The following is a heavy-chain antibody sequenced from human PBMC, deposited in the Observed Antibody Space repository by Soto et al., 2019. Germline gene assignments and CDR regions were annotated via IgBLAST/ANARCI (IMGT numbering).Heavy chain of an antibody. V-gene: IGHV6-1*01. Sequence: SQTLSLTCAISGDSVSSNSATWDWIRQSPSRGLEWLGRTYYRSKWSNDYAVSVKGRITINPDTSNNQFSLHLNSVTPEDTAVYYCIAYCSSGSCYNTYLDYWGQGTRVTVSS. D-gene: IGHD2-15*01. J-gene: IGHJ4*02. CDR3: IAYCSSGSCYNTYLDY. CDR1: GDSVSSNSAT. CDR2: TYYRSKWSN.